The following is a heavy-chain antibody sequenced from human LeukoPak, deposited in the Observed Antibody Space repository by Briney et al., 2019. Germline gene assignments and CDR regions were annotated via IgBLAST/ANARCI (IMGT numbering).Heavy chain of an antibody. CDR3: AISSGWYKYFDY. J-gene: IGHJ4*02. CDR1: GGSISSYY. Sequence: SETLSLTCTVSGGSISSYYWSWIRQPPGKGLEWIGYIYYSGSTNYNPSLKSRVTISVDTSKNQFSLKLSSVTAADTAVYYCAISSGWYKYFDYWGQGTLVTVSS. CDR2: IYYSGST. V-gene: IGHV4-59*01. D-gene: IGHD6-19*01.